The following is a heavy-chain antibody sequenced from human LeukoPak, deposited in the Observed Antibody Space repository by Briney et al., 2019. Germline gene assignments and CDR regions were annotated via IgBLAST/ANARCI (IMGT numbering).Heavy chain of an antibody. CDR3: ARDAGSVFEDFWSGYFFDY. J-gene: IGHJ4*02. V-gene: IGHV3-74*03. CDR2: SNTDGSIT. CDR1: GFTFTSYW. D-gene: IGHD3-3*01. Sequence: GGSLRLSCATTGFTFTSYWMNWVRQVPGKGLVWVSRSNTDGSITTYVGSVKGRFTISRDNSKNTLYLQMNSLRAEDTAVYYCARDAGSVFEDFWSGYFFDYWGQGTLVTVSS.